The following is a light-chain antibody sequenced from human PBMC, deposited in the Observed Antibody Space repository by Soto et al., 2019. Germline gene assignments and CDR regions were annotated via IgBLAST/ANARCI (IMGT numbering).Light chain of an antibody. CDR3: CSYVGNYIYV. V-gene: IGLV2-11*01. CDR1: SSDVGNNKY. Sequence: QSVPTQPRSVSGSPGQSVTISCTGTSSDVGNNKYVAWYQQHPGKAPKLMIYDVNERPSGVPDRFSGSKPGNTASLTISGLQAEDEADYYCCSYVGNYIYVFGTGTKLTVL. J-gene: IGLJ1*01. CDR2: DVN.